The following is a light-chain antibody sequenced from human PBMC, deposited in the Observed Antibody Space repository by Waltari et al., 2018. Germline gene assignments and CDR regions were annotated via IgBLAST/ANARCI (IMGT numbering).Light chain of an antibody. CDR2: WAS. V-gene: IGKV4-1*01. CDR3: QQYYSDPLT. CDR1: QSLLYSSNRENY. J-gene: IGKJ4*01. Sequence: DIVMTQSPDSLAVSLGERATINCKSSQSLLYSSNRENYLAWYQQKPGQPPKLLIYWASARDSGVPDRFSGSVSGTDFTLTISNLQAEDAAVYHCQQYYSDPLTFGGGTKVEI.